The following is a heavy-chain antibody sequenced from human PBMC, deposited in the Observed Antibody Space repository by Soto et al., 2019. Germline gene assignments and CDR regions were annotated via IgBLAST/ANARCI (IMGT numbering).Heavy chain of an antibody. D-gene: IGHD1-26*01. Sequence: ASVKVSCKASGYTFTSYAMPWVRQAPGQRLEWMGWINAGNGNTKYSQKFQGRVTMTTDTSTSTAYMELRSLRSDDTAVYYCARDYGSSSLRWFDPWGQGTLVTVSS. CDR3: ARDYGSSSLRWFDP. CDR1: GYTFTSYA. J-gene: IGHJ5*02. V-gene: IGHV1-3*01. CDR2: INAGNGNT.